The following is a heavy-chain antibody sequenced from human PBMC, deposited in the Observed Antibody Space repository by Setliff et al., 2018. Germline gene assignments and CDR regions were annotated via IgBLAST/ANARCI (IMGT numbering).Heavy chain of an antibody. Sequence: LRLSCEAPGFMFSQSWMRWVRQPPGKEVVWVSSINADGNTTYYADSVKGRFTVSRDNSKNTLYLQMNSLRVEDTAVYYCATDPPFSGWSFDSWGQGTLVTVSS. J-gene: IGHJ4*02. D-gene: IGHD6-19*01. V-gene: IGHV3-74*01. CDR3: ATDPPFSGWSFDS. CDR2: INADGNTT. CDR1: GFMFSQSW.